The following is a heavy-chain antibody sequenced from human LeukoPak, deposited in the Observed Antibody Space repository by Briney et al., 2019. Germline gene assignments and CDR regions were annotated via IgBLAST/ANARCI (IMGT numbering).Heavy chain of an antibody. J-gene: IGHJ4*02. V-gene: IGHV4-34*01. D-gene: IGHD6-13*01. CDR3: ARARTLRAAAGTLDY. Sequence: PSETLSLTCAVYGGSFSGYYWSWICQPPGKGLEWIGEINHSGSTNYNPSLKSRVTISVDTSKNQFSLKLSSVTAADTAVYYCARARTLRAAAGTLDYWGQGTLVTVSS. CDR2: INHSGST. CDR1: GGSFSGYY.